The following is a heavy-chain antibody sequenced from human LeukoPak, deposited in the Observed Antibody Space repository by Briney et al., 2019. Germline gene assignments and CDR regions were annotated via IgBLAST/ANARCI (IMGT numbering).Heavy chain of an antibody. CDR1: GYTFTSYY. CDR3: AREGMVRGVMNAFDI. V-gene: IGHV1-46*01. J-gene: IGHJ3*02. D-gene: IGHD3-10*01. Sequence: GASVKVSCKASGYTFTSYYMHWVRQAPGQGLEWMGIINPSGGSTSYAQKFQGRVTMTRDTSISTAYMELSRLRSDDTAVYYCAREGMVRGVMNAFDIWGQGTMVTVSS. CDR2: INPSGGST.